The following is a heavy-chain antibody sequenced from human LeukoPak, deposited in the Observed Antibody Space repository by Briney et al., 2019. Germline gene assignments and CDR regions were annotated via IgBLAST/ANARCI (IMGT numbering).Heavy chain of an antibody. J-gene: IGHJ4*02. CDR1: GFTFTDYY. D-gene: IGHD2-21*01. Sequence: GGSLRLSCVASGFTFTDYYMAWIRQAPGKGLEWISYISSSGVAISYADSVKGRFTISRDTAKKSLFLEMNSLRAEDTAVYYCAKDWRHIVVVSSPGYFDYWGQGTLVTVSS. CDR3: AKDWRHIVVVSSPGYFDY. V-gene: IGHV3-11*01. CDR2: ISSSGVAI.